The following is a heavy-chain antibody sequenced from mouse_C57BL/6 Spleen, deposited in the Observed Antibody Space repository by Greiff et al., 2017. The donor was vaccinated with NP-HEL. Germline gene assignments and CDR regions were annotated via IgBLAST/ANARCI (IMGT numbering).Heavy chain of an antibody. Sequence: EVKLQESEGGLVQPGSSMKLSCTASGFTFSDYYMAWVRQVPEKGLEWVANLNYDGSSTYFLDSLKSRFTISRDNAKNILYLQLSSLKSEDTATYYWARAPDWDGYFDVWGTGTTVTVSS. CDR2: LNYDGSST. J-gene: IGHJ1*03. CDR3: ARAPDWDGYFDV. CDR1: GFTFSDYY. D-gene: IGHD4-1*01. V-gene: IGHV5-16*01.